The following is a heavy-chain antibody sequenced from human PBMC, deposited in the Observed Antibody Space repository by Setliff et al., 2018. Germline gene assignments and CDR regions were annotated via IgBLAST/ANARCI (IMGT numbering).Heavy chain of an antibody. Sequence: GESLKISCKGSGYSFTSYWIGWVRQMPGKGLEWMGIIYPGDSDTRYSPSFQGQVTISADKSISTAYLQWSSLKASDTAMNYCARVTPDYYYYYGMDVWGQGTTVTVSS. CDR3: ARVTPDYYYYYGMDV. V-gene: IGHV5-51*01. D-gene: IGHD5-18*01. CDR2: IYPGDSDT. J-gene: IGHJ6*02. CDR1: GYSFTSYW.